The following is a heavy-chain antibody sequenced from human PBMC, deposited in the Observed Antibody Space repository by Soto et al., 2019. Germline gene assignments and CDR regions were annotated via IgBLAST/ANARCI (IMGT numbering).Heavy chain of an antibody. D-gene: IGHD3-3*01. Sequence: GASVKVSCKASGYTFTGYHMHWVRQAPGQGLEWMGWINPNSGGTNYAQKFQGRVTMTRDTSISTAYMEVSRLRSDDTAVYYCAREGTYYDFWSGYPMSRQVEYWGQGTLVTVS. J-gene: IGHJ4*02. CDR1: GYTFTGYH. CDR3: AREGTYYDFWSGYPMSRQVEY. CDR2: INPNSGGT. V-gene: IGHV1-2*02.